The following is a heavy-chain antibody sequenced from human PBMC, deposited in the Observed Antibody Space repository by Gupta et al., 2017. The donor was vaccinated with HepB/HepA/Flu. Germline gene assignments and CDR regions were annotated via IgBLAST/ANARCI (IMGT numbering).Heavy chain of an antibody. CDR3: TTVGYTNMLRVYYFDF. CDR2: IKSKADGGAG. V-gene: IGHV3-15*01. Sequence: EVQLVESGGGSIKPGGSLRLSCAGSGFTFRNAWMTWVRQAPGKGLEWVGRIKSKADGGAGDYAAPVTGRFTISRDDSKNTLYLQMNSLKTEDTAVYYCTTVGYTNMLRVYYFDFWGQGTLVTVSS. J-gene: IGHJ4*02. D-gene: IGHD3-16*01. CDR1: GFTFRNAW.